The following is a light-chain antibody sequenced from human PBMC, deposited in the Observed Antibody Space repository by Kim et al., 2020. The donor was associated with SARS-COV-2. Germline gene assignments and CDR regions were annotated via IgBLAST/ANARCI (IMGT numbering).Light chain of an antibody. CDR2: EGS. CDR3: SSYAGSNDFGVV. CDR1: SSDVGGYNY. V-gene: IGLV2-8*01. J-gene: IGLJ2*01. Sequence: SLTISCTGTSSDVGGYNYVAWYQQHPGKAPKVMIYEGSKRPSAVPDRFSGSKSGNTASLTVSGLQAEDEADYYCSSYAGSNDFGVVFGGGTQLTVL.